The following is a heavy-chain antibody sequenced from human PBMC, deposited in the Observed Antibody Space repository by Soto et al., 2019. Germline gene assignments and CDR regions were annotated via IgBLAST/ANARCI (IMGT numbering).Heavy chain of an antibody. CDR3: ARQGDKNTAMGPYYYYGMDV. Sequence: TSETLSLTFAVYGGSFSGYYWSRIRQPPGKGLEWIGEINHSGSTNYNPSLKSRVTISVDTSKNQFSLKLSSVTAADTAVYYCARQGDKNTAMGPYYYYGMDVWGQGTTVT. CDR2: INHSGST. D-gene: IGHD5-18*01. V-gene: IGHV4-34*01. J-gene: IGHJ6*02. CDR1: GGSFSGYY.